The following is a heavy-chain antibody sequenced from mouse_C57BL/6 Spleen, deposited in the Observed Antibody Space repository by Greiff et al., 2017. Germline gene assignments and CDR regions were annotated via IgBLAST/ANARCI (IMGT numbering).Heavy chain of an antibody. J-gene: IGHJ4*01. V-gene: IGHV14-2*01. Sequence: EVQLQQSGAELVKPGASVKLSCTASGFNIKDYYMHWVKQRTEQGLEWIGRIDPEDGETKYAPKFQGKATITADTSSNRAYLQLSSLTSEDTAVYYCARDYGSSRRPNYYYAMDYWGQGTSVTVSS. CDR3: ARDYGSSRRPNYYYAMDY. CDR1: GFNIKDYY. CDR2: IDPEDGET. D-gene: IGHD1-1*01.